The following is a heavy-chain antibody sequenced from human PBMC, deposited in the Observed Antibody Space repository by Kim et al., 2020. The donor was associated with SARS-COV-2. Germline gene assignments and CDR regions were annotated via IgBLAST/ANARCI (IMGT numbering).Heavy chain of an antibody. J-gene: IGHJ4*02. CDR3: ARDLNYGPDY. CDR2: GDT. D-gene: IGHD3-16*01. Sequence: GDTNYDQKLQGRVTMTRDTSTSSVFLELSSLRSDDTAVYFCARDLNYGPDYWGQGTLVTVSS. V-gene: IGHV1-2*02.